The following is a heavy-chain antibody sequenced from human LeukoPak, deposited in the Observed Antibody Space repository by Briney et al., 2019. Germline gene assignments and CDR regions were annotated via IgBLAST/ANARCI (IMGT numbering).Heavy chain of an antibody. CDR3: ARDRWNFYDDSGYYRDFDS. D-gene: IGHD3-22*01. CDR1: TSR. V-gene: IGHV1-18*01. CDR2: MGSYGGDK. Sequence: ASVKVSCKATSRISWVRQAPGQGLEGMGWMGSYGGDKYYAQKFQSRVTVTTDTSTSTVYMELRSLRSDDTAVYYCARDRWNFYDDSGYYRDFDSWGQGTLVTVSS. J-gene: IGHJ5*01.